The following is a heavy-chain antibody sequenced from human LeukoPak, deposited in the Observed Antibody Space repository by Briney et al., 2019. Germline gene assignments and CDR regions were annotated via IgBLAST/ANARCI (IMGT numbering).Heavy chain of an antibody. CDR3: ARDDKGSRGALDL. D-gene: IGHD3-10*01. Sequence: GGSLRLSCAASGFSFSTYAMHWVRQAPGKGLVWVTMISSDGNYKNYADALKGRFTISRDNSKNTLYLQMNSLRVEDTAFYYCARDDKGSRGALDLWGRGILVTVSS. J-gene: IGHJ2*01. CDR1: GFSFSTYA. V-gene: IGHV3-30*01. CDR2: ISSDGNYK.